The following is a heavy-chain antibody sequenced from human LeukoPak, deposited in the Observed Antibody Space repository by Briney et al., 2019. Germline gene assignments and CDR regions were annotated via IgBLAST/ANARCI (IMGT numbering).Heavy chain of an antibody. CDR1: GFTFSSYG. CDR2: ISYDGSNK. Sequence: GGSLRLSCAASGFTFSSYGMHWVRQAPGKGLEWVAVISYDGSNKYYADSVKGRFTISRDDSKNTLYLQMNSLRAEDTAVYYCAKGAEGMVRGVIMPDYWGQGTLVTVSS. J-gene: IGHJ4*02. V-gene: IGHV3-30*18. D-gene: IGHD3-10*01. CDR3: AKGAEGMVRGVIMPDY.